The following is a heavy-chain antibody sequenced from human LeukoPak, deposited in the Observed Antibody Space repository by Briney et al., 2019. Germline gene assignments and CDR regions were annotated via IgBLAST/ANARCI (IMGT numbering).Heavy chain of an antibody. J-gene: IGHJ5*02. D-gene: IGHD4-23*01. CDR1: GYSFTSYW. CDR2: IYPGDSDT. CDR3: ARLSGTVVTPRDWFDP. Sequence: GESLKISCKGSGYSFTSYWIGWVRQMPGKGLEWMGIIYPGDSDTRYSPSFQGQVTISADKSISTAYLQWSSLKASDTAMYYCARLSGTVVTPRDWFDPWGQETLVTVSS. V-gene: IGHV5-51*01.